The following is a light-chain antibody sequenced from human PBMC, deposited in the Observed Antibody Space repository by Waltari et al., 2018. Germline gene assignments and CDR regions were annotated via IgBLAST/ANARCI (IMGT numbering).Light chain of an antibody. V-gene: IGLV7-43*01. CDR2: SAN. Sequence: QTVVTQEPSLTVSPGGTVTLTCASSTGAVTSGSFPTRFQQRPGQPPRSRIYSANNKHSWTPARFSGSLIGGKAALTLSGVQPEDEAEYYCLLFYGGAYVFGTGTKLTVL. CDR1: TGAVTSGSF. CDR3: LLFYGGAYV. J-gene: IGLJ1*01.